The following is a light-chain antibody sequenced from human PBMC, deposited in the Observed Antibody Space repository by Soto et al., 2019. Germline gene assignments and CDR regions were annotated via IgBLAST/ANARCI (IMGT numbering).Light chain of an antibody. Sequence: DIQMTQSPSSLSASVGDRVTITCRASQSISSYLNWYQQKPGKAPKLLIYAASSLQSGVPSRFSGSGSGTDFTLTISSLQPEDFATYYCKQSYSTPRTLGQGTKVDIK. V-gene: IGKV1-39*01. CDR1: QSISSY. J-gene: IGKJ1*01. CDR2: AAS. CDR3: KQSYSTPRT.